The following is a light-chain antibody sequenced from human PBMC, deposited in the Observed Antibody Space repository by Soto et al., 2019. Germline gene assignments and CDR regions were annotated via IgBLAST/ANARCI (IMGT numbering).Light chain of an antibody. V-gene: IGKV1-39*01. CDR1: QSILTY. Sequence: VGDRVTITCRASQSILTYLNWFQQKPGKAPKLLIYAASSLQSGVPSRFSGSGSGTDFTLTISSLQPEDFATYYCQQSYSTPLTFGGGTKVDIK. CDR2: AAS. J-gene: IGKJ4*01. CDR3: QQSYSTPLT.